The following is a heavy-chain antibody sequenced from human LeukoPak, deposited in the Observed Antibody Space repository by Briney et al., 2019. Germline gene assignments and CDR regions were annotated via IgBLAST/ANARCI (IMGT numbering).Heavy chain of an antibody. J-gene: IGHJ3*02. CDR2: IYYSGST. D-gene: IGHD2/OR15-2a*01. CDR1: GGSISSYY. CDR3: AREPNRSRALDI. Sequence: SETLSLTCTVSGGSISSYYWSWIRQPPGKGLEWIGYIYYSGSTNYNPSLKSRVTISVDTSKNQFSLKLSSVTAADTAVYYCAREPNRSRALDIWGQGTMVTVSS. V-gene: IGHV4-59*01.